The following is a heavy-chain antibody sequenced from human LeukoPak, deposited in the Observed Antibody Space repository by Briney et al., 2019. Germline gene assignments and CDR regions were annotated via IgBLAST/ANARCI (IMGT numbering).Heavy chain of an antibody. CDR2: IYTSGST. J-gene: IGHJ4*02. Sequence: PSETLSLTCTVSGGSISSYYWSWIRQPAGKGLEWIGRIYTSGSTNYNPSLKSRVTMSVDTSKNQFSLKLSSVTAADTAVYYCVREHPKTVAGTVFDYWGQGTLVTVSS. CDR3: VREHPKTVAGTVFDY. D-gene: IGHD6-19*01. CDR1: GGSISSYY. V-gene: IGHV4-4*07.